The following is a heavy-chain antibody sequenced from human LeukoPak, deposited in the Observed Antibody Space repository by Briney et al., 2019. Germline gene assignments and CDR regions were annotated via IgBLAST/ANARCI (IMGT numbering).Heavy chain of an antibody. Sequence: ASVKVSCKASGYTFTSYYMHWVRQAPGQGLEWMGIINPSGGSTSYAQKFQGRVTMTRDMSTSTAYMELSSLRSEDTAVYYCARDRGSYGYYFDYWGQGTLVTVSS. V-gene: IGHV1-46*01. D-gene: IGHD1-26*01. CDR2: INPSGGST. J-gene: IGHJ4*02. CDR1: GYTFTSYY. CDR3: ARDRGSYGYYFDY.